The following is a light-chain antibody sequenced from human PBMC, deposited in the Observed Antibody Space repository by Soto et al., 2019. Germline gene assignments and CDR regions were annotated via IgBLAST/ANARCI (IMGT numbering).Light chain of an antibody. Sequence: QSALTQPPSASGTPGQRVTISCSGSSSNIGSNTVYWYQQLPGTAPKLLIYSNNLRPSGVPDRFSGSKSGTSASLAISGLQSEDEADYYCAAWDDSLNGWVFGGGTKLTVL. CDR1: SSNIGSNT. V-gene: IGLV1-44*01. CDR2: SNN. J-gene: IGLJ3*02. CDR3: AAWDDSLNGWV.